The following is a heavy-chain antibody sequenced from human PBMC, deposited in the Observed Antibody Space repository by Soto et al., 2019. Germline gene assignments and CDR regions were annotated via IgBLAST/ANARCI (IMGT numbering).Heavy chain of an antibody. CDR3: AGDNGYESDY. CDR1: GYTFTSYG. CDR2: ISAYNGNT. J-gene: IGHJ4*02. D-gene: IGHD5-12*01. V-gene: IGHV1-18*01. Sequence: QVQLVQSGAEVNNHGASVRVSCKASGYTFTSYGISWVRQAPGQGLEWMGWISAYNGNTHYAQKLQGSVTMTTDTSTNPAHTQLRRLRSGHTSMYYGAGDNGYESDYWGQGTLVTVSS.